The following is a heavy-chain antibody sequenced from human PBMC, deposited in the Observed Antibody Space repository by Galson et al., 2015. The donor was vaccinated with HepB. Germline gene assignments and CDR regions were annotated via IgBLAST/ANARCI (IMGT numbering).Heavy chain of an antibody. Sequence: SVKVSCKASGYTFTINGISWVRQAPGKGLEWMGWISANSGDTKYAQKLQGRVTMTRDTSTSTAYLELRSLRSDDTAAYYCARDRDYRFDYWGQGTLVTVS. CDR1: GYTFTING. V-gene: IGHV1-18*04. CDR2: ISANSGDT. D-gene: IGHD4/OR15-4a*01. CDR3: ARDRDYRFDY. J-gene: IGHJ4*02.